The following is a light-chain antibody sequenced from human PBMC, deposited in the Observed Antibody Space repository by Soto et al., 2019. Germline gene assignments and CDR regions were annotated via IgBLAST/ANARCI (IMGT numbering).Light chain of an antibody. Sequence: DIERTQSPSTLCGSLGGRGTITSRASQTISSWLAWYQQKPGKAPKLLIYKASTLKSGVPSRFSGSGSGTEFTLTICSLQPDDLATYYCEQRYSTPITFGQGTRLEIK. CDR3: EQRYSTPIT. J-gene: IGKJ5*01. CDR1: QTISSW. V-gene: IGKV1-5*03. CDR2: KAS.